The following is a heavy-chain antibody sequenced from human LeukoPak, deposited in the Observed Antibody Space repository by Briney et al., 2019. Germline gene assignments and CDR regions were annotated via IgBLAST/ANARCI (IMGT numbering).Heavy chain of an antibody. Sequence: GGSLRLSCAASGFTFSSYAMSWVRQAPGKGLEWVSAISGSGGSTYYADSVKGRFTISRDNSKNTLYLQMNSLRAEDTAVYYCARDHAVINYYFDYWGQGTLVTVSS. CDR2: ISGSGGST. D-gene: IGHD3-16*02. CDR3: ARDHAVINYYFDY. J-gene: IGHJ4*02. V-gene: IGHV3-23*01. CDR1: GFTFSSYA.